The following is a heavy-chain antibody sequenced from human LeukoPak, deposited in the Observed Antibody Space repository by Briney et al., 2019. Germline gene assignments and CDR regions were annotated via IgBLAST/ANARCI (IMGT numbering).Heavy chain of an antibody. Sequence: GGSLRLSCAASGFTFSSYAMSWVRQAPGKGLEWVSAINCSGGSTYYADSVKGRFTISRDNSKHTLYLQMNSLRAEDTSVYYCAKDRVVATGIGEFDYWGQGTLVSVSS. V-gene: IGHV3-23*01. CDR1: GFTFSSYA. CDR3: AKDRVVATGIGEFDY. J-gene: IGHJ4*02. CDR2: INCSGGST. D-gene: IGHD6-13*01.